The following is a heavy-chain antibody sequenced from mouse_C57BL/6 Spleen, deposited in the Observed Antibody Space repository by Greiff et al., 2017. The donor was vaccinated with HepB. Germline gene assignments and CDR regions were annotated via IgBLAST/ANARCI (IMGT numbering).Heavy chain of an antibody. D-gene: IGHD3-3*01. CDR2: INPSTGGT. V-gene: IGHV1-42*01. CDR1: GYSFTGYY. CDR3: ARGHFPRAY. Sequence: EVMLVESGPELVKPGASVKISCKASGYSFTGYYMNWVKQSPEKSLEWIGEINPSTGGTTYNQKFKAKATLTVDKSSSTAYMQLKSLTSEDSAVYYCARGHFPRAYWGQGTLVTVSA. J-gene: IGHJ3*01.